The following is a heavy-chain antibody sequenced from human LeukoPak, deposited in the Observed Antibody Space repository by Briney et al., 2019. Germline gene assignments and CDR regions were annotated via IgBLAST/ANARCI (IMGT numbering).Heavy chain of an antibody. J-gene: IGHJ4*02. V-gene: IGHV3-30*03. D-gene: IGHD3-22*01. CDR2: ISYSGSVQ. CDR1: GFTFSNFG. Sequence: PGGSLRLSCAASGFTFSNFGMHWVRQAPGKGLEWVSVISYSGSVQFYADSVKGRFTISRDDSKNTVYMQMNRLRVEDTAVYYCARSPRDSRDWTGTLDYWGQGVLVTASS. CDR3: ARSPRDSRDWTGTLDY.